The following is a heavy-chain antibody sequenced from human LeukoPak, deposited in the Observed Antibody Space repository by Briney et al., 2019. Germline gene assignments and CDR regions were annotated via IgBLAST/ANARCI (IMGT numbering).Heavy chain of an antibody. Sequence: SETLSLTCTVSGGSISSSSYYWGWIRQPPGKGLEWIGSIYYSGSTYYNPSLKSRVTISVDTSKNQSSLKLSSVTAADTAVYYCARHERDYGGNSSDYWGQGTLVTVSS. J-gene: IGHJ4*02. V-gene: IGHV4-39*01. D-gene: IGHD4-23*01. CDR3: ARHERDYGGNSSDY. CDR2: IYYSGST. CDR1: GGSISSSSYY.